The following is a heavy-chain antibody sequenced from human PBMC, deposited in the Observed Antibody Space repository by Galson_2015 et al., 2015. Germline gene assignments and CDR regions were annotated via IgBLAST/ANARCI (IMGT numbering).Heavy chain of an antibody. J-gene: IGHJ4*02. CDR2: IYSGAST. CDR3: ATVTKPLRYFDS. CDR1: GFTVSTNY. Sequence: TLRLSCAASGFTVSTNYMTWVRQAPGKGLEWLSIIYSGASTYYADSVEGRFAISRDNSKNTLDLQMNSLRAEDTAVYYCATVTKPLRYFDSWGQGTLVTVSS. D-gene: IGHD3-9*01. V-gene: IGHV3-53*01.